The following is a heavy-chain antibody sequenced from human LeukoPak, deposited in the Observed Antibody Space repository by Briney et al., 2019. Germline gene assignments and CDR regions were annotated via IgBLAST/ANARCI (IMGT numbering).Heavy chain of an antibody. CDR1: GGTFSGYA. Sequence: SVKVSCKASGGTFSGYAISWVRQAPGQGLEWMGGIIPIFGTANYAQKFQGRVTITADESTSTAYMELSSLRSEDTAVYYCARDAVDYGGNPYYFDYWGQGTLVTVSS. V-gene: IGHV1-69*01. CDR3: ARDAVDYGGNPYYFDY. D-gene: IGHD4-23*01. CDR2: IIPIFGTA. J-gene: IGHJ4*02.